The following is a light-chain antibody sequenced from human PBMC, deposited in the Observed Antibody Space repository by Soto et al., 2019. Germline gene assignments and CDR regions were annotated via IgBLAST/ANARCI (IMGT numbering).Light chain of an antibody. CDR3: QQYGSSPPYT. Sequence: DIVLTQSPDTLSLSPGESATLSCRASQSVSGNYLAWYQQKPGQSPRLLIYGSSDRATGIPDRFSGSGSGTDFNLTISRVEPEDFAVYYCQQYGSSPPYTFGQGTKLEIK. J-gene: IGKJ2*01. CDR2: GSS. CDR1: QSVSGNY. V-gene: IGKV3-20*01.